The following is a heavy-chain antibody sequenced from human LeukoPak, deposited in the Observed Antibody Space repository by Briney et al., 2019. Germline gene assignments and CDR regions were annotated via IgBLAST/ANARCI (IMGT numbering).Heavy chain of an antibody. CDR3: ARLPRGYCSGGTCYPKDSFDI. Sequence: SETLSLTCTVSGGSISSGDFYWTWIRQPPGKALEWIGYIYYTGSTYYNPSLQSRVLMSIDTSKNQFSLKFYSVTAADAAAYYCARLPRGYCSGGTCYPKDSFDIWGQGTLVTVSP. D-gene: IGHD2-15*01. V-gene: IGHV4-30-4*01. CDR2: IYYTGST. CDR1: GGSISSGDFY. J-gene: IGHJ3*02.